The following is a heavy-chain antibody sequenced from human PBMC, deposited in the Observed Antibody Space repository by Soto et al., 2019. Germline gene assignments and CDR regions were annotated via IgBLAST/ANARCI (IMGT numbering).Heavy chain of an antibody. J-gene: IGHJ4*02. CDR2: LYYSGST. V-gene: IGHV4-59*01. D-gene: IGHD6-13*01. CDR1: GVSISSYY. CDR3: ARAAAQLYISSWSYFDY. Sequence: QVQLQESGPGLVNPSETLSLTCTVSGVSISSYYWSWIRQPPGQGLEWIGHLYYSGSTNYNPSLKSRVTISVATSKNQCSLKLSSVTAADTAVYYCARAAAQLYISSWSYFDYWCQGTLVTVSS.